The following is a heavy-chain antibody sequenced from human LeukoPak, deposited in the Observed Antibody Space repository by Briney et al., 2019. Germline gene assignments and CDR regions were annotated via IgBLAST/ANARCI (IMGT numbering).Heavy chain of an antibody. V-gene: IGHV3-33*01. Sequence: GGSLRLSCAASGFTFSSYGMHWVRQAPGKGLEWVALIWYDGSNKYYADSVKGRFTISRDNSKNTLYLQMNSLRAEDTAVYYCARGVRADIVVVPAAPDFDYWGQGTLVTVSS. J-gene: IGHJ4*02. D-gene: IGHD2-2*01. CDR2: IWYDGSNK. CDR1: GFTFSSYG. CDR3: ARGVRADIVVVPAAPDFDY.